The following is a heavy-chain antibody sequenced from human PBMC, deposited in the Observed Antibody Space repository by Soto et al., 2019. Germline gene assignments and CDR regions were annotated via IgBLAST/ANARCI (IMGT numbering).Heavy chain of an antibody. Sequence: KTSETLSLTCTVSGGSISSSSYYWGWIRQPPGKGLEWIGSIYYSGSTYYNPSLKSRVTISVDTSKNQFSLKLSSVTAADTAVYYCARHRAEVVATPRDGYYYYYGMDVWGQGTTVTVSS. V-gene: IGHV4-39*01. CDR2: IYYSGST. CDR1: GGSISSSSYY. CDR3: ARHRAEVVATPRDGYYYYYGMDV. J-gene: IGHJ6*02. D-gene: IGHD5-12*01.